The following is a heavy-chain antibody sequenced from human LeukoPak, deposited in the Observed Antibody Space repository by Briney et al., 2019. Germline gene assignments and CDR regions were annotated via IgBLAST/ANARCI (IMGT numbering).Heavy chain of an antibody. J-gene: IGHJ4*02. D-gene: IGHD6-19*01. Sequence: GGPLRLSCAASGITFSTYWMGWVRQAPGKGLAWGANIDADGSETYYVDSVKGRFTITRDKAKKSLYLQMNSLRAEDTAVYYCARTYPGIAVAGTFDYWGQGTLVTVSS. CDR2: IDADGSET. CDR3: ARTYPGIAVAGTFDY. CDR1: GITFSTYW. V-gene: IGHV3-7*01.